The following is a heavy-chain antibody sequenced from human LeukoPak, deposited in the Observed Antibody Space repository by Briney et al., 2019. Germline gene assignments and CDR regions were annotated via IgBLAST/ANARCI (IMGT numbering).Heavy chain of an antibody. V-gene: IGHV4-30-4*01. Sequence: SETLSLTCTVSGGSISGGDYYWRWIRQPPGKGPEWIGYIYYSGSTYYNPSLKSRVTISVDTSKNQFSLKLSSVTAADTAVYYCARGNYGTGYWGQGTLVTVSS. J-gene: IGHJ4*02. CDR1: GGSISGGDYY. CDR3: ARGNYGTGY. CDR2: IYYSGST. D-gene: IGHD4-17*01.